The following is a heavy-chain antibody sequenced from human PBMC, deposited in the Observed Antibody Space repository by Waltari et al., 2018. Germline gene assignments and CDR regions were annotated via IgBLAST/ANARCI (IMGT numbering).Heavy chain of an antibody. CDR3: VREDREYFFHMDV. Sequence: EVLLLETGGDVIQPGGSLRLSCAASGFSVSSHYMSWVRQAPGKGLEWVSVINAGGNVFYAGSVEGRFTISRDNSRNTVYLEMNSLRVEDSAVYDCVREDREYFFHMDVWGSGTTVTVSS. CDR1: GFSVSSHY. J-gene: IGHJ6*03. D-gene: IGHD3-3*01. V-gene: IGHV3-53*02. CDR2: INAGGNV.